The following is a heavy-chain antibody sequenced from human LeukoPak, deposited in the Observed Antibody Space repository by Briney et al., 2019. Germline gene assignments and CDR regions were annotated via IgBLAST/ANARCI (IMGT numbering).Heavy chain of an antibody. J-gene: IGHJ6*03. D-gene: IGHD3-10*01. CDR2: IIPIFGTA. V-gene: IGHV1-69*05. Sequence: GASVKVSCKASGGTFSSYAISWVRQAPGQGLEWMGGIIPIFGTANYAQKFQGRVTITTDESTSTAYMELSSLRSEDTAVYYCARVPTFYYGWGCSLGYYYMDVWAKGTRVPVSS. CDR1: GGTFSSYA. CDR3: ARVPTFYYGWGCSLGYYYMDV.